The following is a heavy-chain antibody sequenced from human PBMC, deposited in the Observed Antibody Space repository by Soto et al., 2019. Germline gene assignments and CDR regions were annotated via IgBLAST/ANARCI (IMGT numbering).Heavy chain of an antibody. V-gene: IGHV4-30-2*01. CDR1: GGSISSGGYS. Sequence: NPSETLSLTCAVSGGSISSGGYSWSWIRQPPGKGLEWIGYIYHSGSTYYNPSLKSRVTISVDRSKNQFSLKLSSVTAADTAVYYCARSLSGNAWEGVAFDIWGQGTMVTVSS. D-gene: IGHD2-15*01. J-gene: IGHJ3*02. CDR2: IYHSGST. CDR3: ARSLSGNAWEGVAFDI.